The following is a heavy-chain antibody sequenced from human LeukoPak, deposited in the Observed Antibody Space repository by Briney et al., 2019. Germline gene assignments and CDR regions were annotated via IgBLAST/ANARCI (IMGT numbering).Heavy chain of an antibody. J-gene: IGHJ4*02. V-gene: IGHV1-69*13. CDR3: ARGRVLGVRGVTRYYFDY. D-gene: IGHD3-10*01. CDR2: IIPIFGTA. CDR1: GGTFSSYA. Sequence: ASVKVSCKASGGTFSSYAISWVRQAPGQGLEWMGGIIPIFGTANYAQKFQGRVTITADESTSTAYMELSSLRSEDTAVYYCARGRVLGVRGVTRYYFDYWGQGTLVTVSS.